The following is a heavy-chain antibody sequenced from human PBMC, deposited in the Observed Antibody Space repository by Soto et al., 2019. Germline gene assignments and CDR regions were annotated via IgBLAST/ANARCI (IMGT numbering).Heavy chain of an antibody. D-gene: IGHD6-19*01. J-gene: IGHJ4*02. CDR2: IIPIFGTA. Sequence: QVHLVQSGAEVKKPGSSVKVSCKASGGTFSSYAISWVRQAPGQGLEWMGGIIPIFGTANYAQKFQGRVTITADESTSTAYMELSSLRSEDTAVYYCAREGIAVGLPGPYYFDYWGQGTLVTVSS. CDR1: GGTFSSYA. V-gene: IGHV1-69*01. CDR3: AREGIAVGLPGPYYFDY.